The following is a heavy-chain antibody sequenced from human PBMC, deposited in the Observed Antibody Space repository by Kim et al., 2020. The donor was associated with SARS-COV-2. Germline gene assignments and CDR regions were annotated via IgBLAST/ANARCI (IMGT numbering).Heavy chain of an antibody. Sequence: GGSLRLSCTASGLNFNTYGMHWVRQAPGKGLEWLAVISYDGKKRYYGDSVKGRVTISRDNSKNSLYLQIRSLRPEDTALYFCAKGPPLGDVWGKGTTVIV. CDR2: ISYDGKKR. D-gene: IGHD7-27*01. CDR1: GLNFNTYG. J-gene: IGHJ6*03. CDR3: AKGPPLGDV. V-gene: IGHV3-30*18.